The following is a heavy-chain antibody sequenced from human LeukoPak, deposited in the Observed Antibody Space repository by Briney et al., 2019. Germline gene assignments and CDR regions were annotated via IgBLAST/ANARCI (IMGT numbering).Heavy chain of an antibody. CDR3: ARAHIVVVTAIGY. D-gene: IGHD2-21*02. V-gene: IGHV3-48*01. CDR2: ISSSSSTI. CDR1: GFTFSSYS. J-gene: IGHJ4*02. Sequence: GGSLRLSCAASGFTFSSYSMNWVRQAPGKGLEWVSYISSSSSTIYYADSVKGRFTISRDNAKNSLYLQMNSLRAEDTAVYYCARAHIVVVTAIGYWGQGTLVTVSS.